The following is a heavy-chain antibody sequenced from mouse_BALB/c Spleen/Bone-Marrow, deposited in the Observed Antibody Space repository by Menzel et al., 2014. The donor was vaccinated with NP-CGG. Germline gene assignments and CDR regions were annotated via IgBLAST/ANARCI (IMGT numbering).Heavy chain of an antibody. V-gene: IGHV4-1*02. CDR2: INPDSSTI. J-gene: IGHJ4*01. CDR1: GFDFSRYW. CDR3: ARLGYYGMMAY. D-gene: IGHD1-1*01. Sequence: EVKLMESGGGLVQPGGSLKLSCAASGFDFSRYWMGWVRQAPGRGLKWIGEINPDSSTINYTPSLKDKFIISRDNAKNTLYLQMSKVRSEDPALYYCARLGYYGMMAYWGQGTSVTVSS.